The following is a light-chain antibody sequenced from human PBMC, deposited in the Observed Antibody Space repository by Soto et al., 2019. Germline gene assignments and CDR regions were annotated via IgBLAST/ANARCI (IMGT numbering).Light chain of an antibody. CDR2: AAS. V-gene: IGKV3-20*01. CDR3: QQCGSSPWT. CDR1: QTVIRNY. J-gene: IGKJ1*01. Sequence: EIVLTQSPDTLSLSPGERATLSCRASQTVIRNYLAWYQQKPGQAPRLLIYAASSRATGIPDRFSGGGSGTDFTLTISRLEPEDFAVYYCQQCGSSPWTFGQGTKVDI.